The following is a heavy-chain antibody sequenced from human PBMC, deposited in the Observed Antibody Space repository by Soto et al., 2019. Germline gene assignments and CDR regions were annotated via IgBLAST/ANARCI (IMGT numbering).Heavy chain of an antibody. CDR2: IYYSGST. Sequence: SETLSLTSTVAGGYIISGGYYWSWIRKHPGKGLEWIGYIYYSGSTYYNPSLKSRVTISVDTSKNQFSLKLSSVTAADTAVYYCARTYTCSSTSCYIGYWGQGTLVTVSS. D-gene: IGHD2-2*02. CDR1: GGYIISGGYY. CDR3: ARTYTCSSTSCYIGY. J-gene: IGHJ4*02. V-gene: IGHV4-31*03.